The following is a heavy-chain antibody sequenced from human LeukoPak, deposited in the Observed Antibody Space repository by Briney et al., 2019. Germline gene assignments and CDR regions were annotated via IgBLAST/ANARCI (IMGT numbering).Heavy chain of an antibody. CDR3: SGRSGFSSIY. CDR1: GFTFNTHW. CDR2: IRPDGSEG. V-gene: IGHV3-7*01. Sequence: PGGSLRLSCAASGFTFNTHWMNWVRQAPGKGLEWLANIRPDGSEGFYVDSVRGRFTISRDNAKNSVYLQMNNLRAEDTAVYYCSGRSGFSSIYWGQGILVTVSS. J-gene: IGHJ4*02. D-gene: IGHD2-2*01.